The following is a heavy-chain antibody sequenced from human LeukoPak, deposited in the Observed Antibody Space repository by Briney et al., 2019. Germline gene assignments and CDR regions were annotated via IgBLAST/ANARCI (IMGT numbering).Heavy chain of an antibody. V-gene: IGHV3-21*01. CDR3: ASFPRWELLYRVS. CDR1: GFTFSSYS. Sequence: GGSLRLSCAASGFTFSSYSMNWVRQAPGKGLEWVSSISSSSSYIYYADSVKGRFTTSRDNAKNSLYLQMNSLRAEDTAVYYCASFPRWELLYRVSWGQGTLVTVSS. CDR2: ISSSSSYI. D-gene: IGHD1-26*01. J-gene: IGHJ5*02.